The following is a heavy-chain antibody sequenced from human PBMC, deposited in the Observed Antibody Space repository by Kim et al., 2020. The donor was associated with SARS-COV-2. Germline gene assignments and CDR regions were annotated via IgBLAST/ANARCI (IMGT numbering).Heavy chain of an antibody. Sequence: KYYSTSLKTRLTISKDTSKNQVVLTMTNMDPVDTATYYCAREMATKTSFDYWGQGTLVTVSS. CDR2: K. V-gene: IGHV2-70*01. J-gene: IGHJ4*02. CDR3: AREMATKTSFDY. D-gene: IGHD5-12*01.